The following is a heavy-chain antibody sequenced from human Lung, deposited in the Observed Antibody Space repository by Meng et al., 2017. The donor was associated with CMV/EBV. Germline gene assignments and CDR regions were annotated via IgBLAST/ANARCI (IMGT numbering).Heavy chain of an antibody. D-gene: IGHD6-19*01. J-gene: IGHJ4*02. CDR1: GYTFTHHG. Sequence: QVQVMQSGCEVKKPGASVRVSCKASGYTFTHHGISWIRQAPGQGLEWMGWISCYNGDTNYAQKFQGRVTMTTDTSTSTAYMDLRSLRSDDTAVYYCARDPSNTSGRYAYFDYWGQGTLVTVSS. V-gene: IGHV1-18*01. CDR3: ARDPSNTSGRYAYFDY. CDR2: ISCYNGDT.